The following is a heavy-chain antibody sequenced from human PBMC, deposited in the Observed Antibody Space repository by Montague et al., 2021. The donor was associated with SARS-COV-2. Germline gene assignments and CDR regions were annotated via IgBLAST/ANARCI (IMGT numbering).Heavy chain of an antibody. CDR3: AADYCGRDWFDP. V-gene: IGHV4-39*01. CDR2: IYYSGST. Sequence: SETLSLTCTVSGGSISSSSYYWGWIRQPPGKGLEWIGSIYYSGSTYYNPSLKSRVTISVDTSKNQFSLKLSSVTAADTAVYYCAADYCGRDWFDPWGQGTLVTVSS. CDR1: GGSISSSSYY. D-gene: IGHD4-23*01. J-gene: IGHJ5*02.